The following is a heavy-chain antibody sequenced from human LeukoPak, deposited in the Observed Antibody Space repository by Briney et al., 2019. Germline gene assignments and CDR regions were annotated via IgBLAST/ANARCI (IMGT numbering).Heavy chain of an antibody. CDR1: GYTLTELS. CDR3: ATFWGSYFDY. J-gene: IGHJ4*02. V-gene: IGHV1-24*01. D-gene: IGHD3-16*01. CDR2: FDPEDGET. Sequence: ASVKVSCKVSGYTLTELSMHWVRQAPGKGLEWMGGFDPEDGETIYAQKFQGRVTTTEDTSTDTAYMELSSLRSEDTAVYYCATFWGSYFDYWGQGTLVTVSS.